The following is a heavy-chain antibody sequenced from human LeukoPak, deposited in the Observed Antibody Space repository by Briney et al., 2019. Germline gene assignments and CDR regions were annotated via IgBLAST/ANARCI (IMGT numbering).Heavy chain of an antibody. Sequence: PGGSLRLSCAASGFTFSSYSMNWVRQAPGKGLEWVSYISSSSSTIYYADSVKGRFTISRDNAKNSLYLQMNSLRAEDTAVYYCATYLYYYGSGSYYLDYWGQGTLVTVSS. V-gene: IGHV3-48*01. J-gene: IGHJ4*02. CDR3: ATYLYYYGSGSYYLDY. D-gene: IGHD3-10*01. CDR2: ISSSSSTI. CDR1: GFTFSSYS.